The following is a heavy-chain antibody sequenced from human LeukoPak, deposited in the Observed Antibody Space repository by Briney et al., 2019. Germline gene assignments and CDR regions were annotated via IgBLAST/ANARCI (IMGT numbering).Heavy chain of an antibody. CDR2: IYHSGST. CDR3: ASGAYTYYYMDV. CDR1: GYSISSGYY. V-gene: IGHV4-38-2*02. J-gene: IGHJ6*03. Sequence: SETLSLTCTVSGYSISSGYYWGWIRQPPGKGLEWIGSIYHSGSTYYNPSLKSRVTISVDTSKNQFSLKLSSVTAADTAVYYCASGAYTYYYMDVWGKGATVTISS. D-gene: IGHD3-10*01.